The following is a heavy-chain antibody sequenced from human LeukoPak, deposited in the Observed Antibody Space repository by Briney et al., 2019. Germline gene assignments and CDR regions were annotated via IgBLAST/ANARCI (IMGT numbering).Heavy chain of an antibody. V-gene: IGHV3-48*03. D-gene: IGHD2-21*02. J-gene: IGHJ5*02. Sequence: GGSLRLSCTASGFTFSSYEMDWVRQAPGKGLEWVAYISGSGNRQYYADSVKGRFTISRDNANNSLYLEMNSLRVEDTAVYYCARDWKTAATSRYDVLDPWGQGTLVTVSS. CDR1: GFTFSSYE. CDR3: ARDWKTAATSRYDVLDP. CDR2: ISGSGNRQ.